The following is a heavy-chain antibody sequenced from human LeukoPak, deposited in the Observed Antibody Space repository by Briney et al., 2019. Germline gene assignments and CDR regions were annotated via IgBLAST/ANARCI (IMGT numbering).Heavy chain of an antibody. Sequence: PGGSLRLSCAASGFTFSSYAMSWVRQAPGKGLEWVSAISGSGGSTYYADSVKGRFTISRENSKNRLYLQMNSLRAEDTAVYYCARAEGYGGELDSWGQGTLVIVSS. D-gene: IGHD4-23*01. CDR3: ARAEGYGGELDS. CDR1: GFTFSSYA. CDR2: ISGSGGST. J-gene: IGHJ4*02. V-gene: IGHV3-23*01.